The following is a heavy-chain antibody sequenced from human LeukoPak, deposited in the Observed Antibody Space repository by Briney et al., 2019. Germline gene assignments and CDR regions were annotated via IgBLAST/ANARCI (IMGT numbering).Heavy chain of an antibody. Sequence: GGSLRLSCAASGFTFSSYSMNWVRQAPGKGLEWVSYISSSSSTIYYADSVKGRFTISRDNAKNSLYLQMNSLRAEDTAVYYCARDLWLQSTYYFDYWGQGTLVTVSS. J-gene: IGHJ4*02. D-gene: IGHD5-24*01. CDR3: ARDLWLQSTYYFDY. CDR2: ISSSSSTI. CDR1: GFTFSSYS. V-gene: IGHV3-48*04.